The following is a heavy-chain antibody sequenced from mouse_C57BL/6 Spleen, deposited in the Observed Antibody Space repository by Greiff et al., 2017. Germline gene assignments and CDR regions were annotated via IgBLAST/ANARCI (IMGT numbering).Heavy chain of an antibody. CDR3: ARDTMVTTALMDY. J-gene: IGHJ4*01. Sequence: QVQLKQSGAELVRPGTSVKLSCKASGYTFTSYWMHWVKQRPGQGLEWIGVIDPSDSYTNYNQKFKGKATLTVDTSSSTAYMQLSSLTSEDSAVYYCARDTMVTTALMDYWGQGTSVTVSS. D-gene: IGHD2-2*01. CDR2: IDPSDSYT. CDR1: GYTFTSYW. V-gene: IGHV1-59*01.